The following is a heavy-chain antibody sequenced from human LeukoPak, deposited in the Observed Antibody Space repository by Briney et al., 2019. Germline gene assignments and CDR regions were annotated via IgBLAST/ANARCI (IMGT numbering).Heavy chain of an antibody. V-gene: IGHV4-31*03. CDR1: GGSISNDDHY. CDR2: IYYSGST. J-gene: IGHJ6*02. CDR3: ARARSWYGMDV. Sequence: SETLSLTCTVSGGSISNDDHYWSWIRQHPGKGLEWIGHIYYSGSTYYNPSLKSRGIISVETSKNQFSLKLSSVTAADTAVYYCARARSWYGMDVWGQGTTVTVSS.